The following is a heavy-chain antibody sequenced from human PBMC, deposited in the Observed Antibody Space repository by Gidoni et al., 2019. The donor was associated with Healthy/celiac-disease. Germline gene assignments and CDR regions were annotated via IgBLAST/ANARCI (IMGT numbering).Heavy chain of an antibody. CDR3: ARVQESSSGWYWFDP. V-gene: IGHV1-2*02. J-gene: IGHJ5*02. D-gene: IGHD6-19*01. CDR2: ITPNSGGT. Sequence: QVQLVQSGAEVKKPGASVKVSCKASGYTFPGYYMHWVRQAPGHGLEWMGWITPNSGGTNYATQFQGRVTMTRATSLSTAYMELSRLRSDDTAVSSCARVQESSSGWYWFDPWGPGTLVTVSS. CDR1: GYTFPGYY.